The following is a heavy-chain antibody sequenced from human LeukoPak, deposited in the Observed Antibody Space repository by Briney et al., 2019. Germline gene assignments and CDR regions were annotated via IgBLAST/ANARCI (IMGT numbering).Heavy chain of an antibody. J-gene: IGHJ4*02. Sequence: GGSLRLSCATSGLPVTTFWMGWVRRAPGKGPEWVANINQDGSTKNYVDPVKGRFTISRDNARNSLFLQMNSLRVEDTGLYYCTRNQVWGQGTLVTVSS. V-gene: IGHV3-7*01. CDR3: TRNQV. CDR1: GLPVTTFW. CDR2: INQDGSTK.